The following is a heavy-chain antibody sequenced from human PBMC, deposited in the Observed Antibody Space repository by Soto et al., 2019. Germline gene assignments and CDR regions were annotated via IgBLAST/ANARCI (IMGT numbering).Heavy chain of an antibody. J-gene: IGHJ4*02. Sequence: SETLSLTCAVSGGSISSGGYSWSWIRQPPGKGLEWIGYIYHTGRTYYNPSLKSRVTISVDKSKNQFSLKLNSVTAADTAVYYCARGDFYDSSGYYDYWGQGTLVTVSS. CDR2: IYHTGRT. D-gene: IGHD3-22*01. V-gene: IGHV4-30-2*01. CDR3: ARGDFYDSSGYYDY. CDR1: GGSISSGGYS.